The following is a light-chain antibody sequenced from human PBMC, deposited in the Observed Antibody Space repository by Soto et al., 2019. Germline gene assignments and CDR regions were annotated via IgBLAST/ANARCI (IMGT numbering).Light chain of an antibody. CDR1: QDIAKY. Sequence: DLQMTQSPSSLSASVGDRVTITCQASQDIAKYLNWYQQKPGNAPKLLIYDASELHAGVPSRFSGSGSGTDFTFTISSVKPEDFATYYCQQYDDLLSFGGGTKVEI. J-gene: IGKJ4*01. CDR3: QQYDDLLS. V-gene: IGKV1-33*01. CDR2: DAS.